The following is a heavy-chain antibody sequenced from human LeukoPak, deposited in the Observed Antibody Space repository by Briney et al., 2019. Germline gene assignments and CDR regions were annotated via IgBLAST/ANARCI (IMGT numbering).Heavy chain of an antibody. J-gene: IGHJ4*02. V-gene: IGHV4-59*01. D-gene: IGHD6-19*01. CDR3: ARFAPGPWLVDY. Sequence: PSETLSLTCTVSGGSISSYYWSWIRQPPGKGLEWIGYIYYSGSTNYNPSLKSRVTISVDTSKNQFSLKLSSVTAADTAVYYCARFAPGPWLVDYWGQGTLVTVSS. CDR2: IYYSGST. CDR1: GGSISSYY.